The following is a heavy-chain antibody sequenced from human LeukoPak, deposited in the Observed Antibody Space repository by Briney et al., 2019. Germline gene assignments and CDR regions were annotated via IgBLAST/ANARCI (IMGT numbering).Heavy chain of an antibody. J-gene: IGHJ5*02. Sequence: ASVQVSCKASGYIFTSYGIIWVRPAPGQGLEWMGWISAYNGNTNYAQKLQGRVTMTTDTSTSTAYMELRSLRSDDTAVYYCARLWDRRWFDPWGQGTLVTVSS. CDR1: GYIFTSYG. CDR2: ISAYNGNT. D-gene: IGHD3-16*01. CDR3: ARLWDRRWFDP. V-gene: IGHV1-18*01.